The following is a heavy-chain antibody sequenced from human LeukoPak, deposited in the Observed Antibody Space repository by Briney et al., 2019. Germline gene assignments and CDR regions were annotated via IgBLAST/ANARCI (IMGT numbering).Heavy chain of an antibody. Sequence: SETLSLTCTVSGGSISSSSYYWGWIRQPPGKGLEWIGSIYYSGSTYYNPSLKSRVTISVDTSKNQFSLKLSSVTAADTAVYYCARLTHPKYYDYVWGSYRYIWFDPWGQGTLVTVSS. J-gene: IGHJ5*02. CDR2: IYYSGST. CDR1: GGSISSSSYY. V-gene: IGHV4-39*01. D-gene: IGHD3-16*02. CDR3: ARLTHPKYYDYVWGSYRYIWFDP.